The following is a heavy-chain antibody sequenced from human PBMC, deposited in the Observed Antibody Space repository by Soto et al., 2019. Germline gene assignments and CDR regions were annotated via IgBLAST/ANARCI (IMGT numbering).Heavy chain of an antibody. CDR1: GFTFSSYW. D-gene: IGHD3-3*01. CDR2: INSDGSST. CDR3: ARDFTIFGVVDGVDP. Sequence: GGSLRLSCAASGFTFSSYWMHWVRQAPGKGLVWVSRINSDGSSTSYADSVKGRFTISRDNAKNTLYLQMNSLRAEDTAVYYCARDFTIFGVVDGVDPWGQGTLVTVSS. V-gene: IGHV3-74*01. J-gene: IGHJ5*02.